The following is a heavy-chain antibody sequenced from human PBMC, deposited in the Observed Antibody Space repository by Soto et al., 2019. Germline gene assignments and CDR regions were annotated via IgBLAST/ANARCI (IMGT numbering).Heavy chain of an antibody. Sequence: ASVKVSCKASGYTFTSYAMHWVRQAPGQRLEWMGWINAGNGSTKYSQKFQGRVTITRDTSASTAYMELSSLRSEDTAVYYCARDVLVKVVPAAMPRDPYYYYYGMDVWGQGTTVTVSS. CDR3: ARDVLVKVVPAAMPRDPYYYYYGMDV. D-gene: IGHD2-2*01. CDR1: GYTFTSYA. V-gene: IGHV1-3*01. CDR2: INAGNGST. J-gene: IGHJ6*02.